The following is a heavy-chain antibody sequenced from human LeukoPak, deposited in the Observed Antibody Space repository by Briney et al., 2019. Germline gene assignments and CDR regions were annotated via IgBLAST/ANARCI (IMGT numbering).Heavy chain of an antibody. CDR3: ARVRWLPHYGMDV. J-gene: IGHJ6*02. CDR2: IRYDGSNK. D-gene: IGHD3-22*01. V-gene: IGHV3-30*02. Sequence: GGSLRLSCAASGFTFSSYGMHWVRQAPGKGLEWVAFIRYDGSNKYYADSVKGRFTISRDNSKNTLYLQMNSLRAEDTAVYYCARVRWLPHYGMDVWGQGTTVTVSS. CDR1: GFTFSSYG.